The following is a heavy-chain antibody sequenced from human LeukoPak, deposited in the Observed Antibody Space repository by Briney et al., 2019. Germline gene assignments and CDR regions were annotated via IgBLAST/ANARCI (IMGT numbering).Heavy chain of an antibody. J-gene: IGHJ6*03. CDR2: IYYSGST. CDR1: GGSISSYY. D-gene: IGHD1-14*01. Sequence: SETLSLTCTVSGGSISSYYWSWIRQPPGKGLEWIGYIYYSGSTYYSTSLKSRVTMSVDTSKNQFSLKLSSVTAADTAVYYCASSRRDYYYMDVWGKGTTVTVS. V-gene: IGHV4-59*04. CDR3: ASSRRDYYYMDV.